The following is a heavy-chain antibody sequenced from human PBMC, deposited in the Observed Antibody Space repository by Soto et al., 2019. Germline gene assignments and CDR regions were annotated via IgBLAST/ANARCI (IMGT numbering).Heavy chain of an antibody. V-gene: IGHV4-31*03. D-gene: IGHD3-22*01. J-gene: IGHJ4*02. Sequence: SETLSLTCTVSGGSISSGGYYWSWIRQHPGKGLEWIGYIYYSGSTYYNPSLKSRGTISVDTSKNQFSLKLSSVTAADTAVYYCARFWGYYDSSGYYYEAVYYFDYWGQGTLVTVSS. CDR1: GGSISSGGYY. CDR3: ARFWGYYDSSGYYYEAVYYFDY. CDR2: IYYSGST.